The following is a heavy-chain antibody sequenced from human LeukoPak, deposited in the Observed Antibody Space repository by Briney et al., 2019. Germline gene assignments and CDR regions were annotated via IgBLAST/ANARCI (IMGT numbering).Heavy chain of an antibody. Sequence: PSETLSLTCAVYGGSFSGYYWSWIRQPPGKGLEWIGEINHSGSTSYNPSLKSRVTISVDTSKNQFSLKLSSVTAADTAVYYCARVHYSNLWFDPWGQGTLVTVSS. CDR2: INHSGST. D-gene: IGHD4-11*01. J-gene: IGHJ5*02. V-gene: IGHV4-34*01. CDR1: GGSFSGYY. CDR3: ARVHYSNLWFDP.